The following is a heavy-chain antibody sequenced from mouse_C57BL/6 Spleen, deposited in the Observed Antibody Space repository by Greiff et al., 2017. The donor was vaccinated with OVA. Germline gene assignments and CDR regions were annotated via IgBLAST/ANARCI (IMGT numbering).Heavy chain of an antibody. CDR2: IYPSDSET. CDR1: GYTFTSYW. Sequence: QVQLQQPGAELVRPGSSVKLSCKASGYTFTSYWMDWVKQRPGQGLEWIGNIYPSDSETHYNQKFKDKATLTVDKSSSTAYMQLSSLTSEDSAVYYCAREVVRAYYAMDYWGQGTSVTVSS. J-gene: IGHJ4*01. CDR3: AREVVRAYYAMDY. D-gene: IGHD1-1*02. V-gene: IGHV1-61*01.